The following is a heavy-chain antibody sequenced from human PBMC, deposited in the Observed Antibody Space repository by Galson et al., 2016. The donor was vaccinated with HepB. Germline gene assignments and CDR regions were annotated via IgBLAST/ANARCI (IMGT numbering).Heavy chain of an antibody. J-gene: IGHJ4*02. CDR2: ISATGGST. Sequence: SLRLSCAASGFTFSSYGMSWVRQAPGKGLEWVSSISATGGSTYYADSLKGRFTISRGNSKDTLSLQMNSLRAEDTAVYYCAKDPYYYGSGASVFDSWGQGTLVTVSS. D-gene: IGHD3-10*01. CDR3: AKDPYYYGSGASVFDS. V-gene: IGHV3-23*01. CDR1: GFTFSSYG.